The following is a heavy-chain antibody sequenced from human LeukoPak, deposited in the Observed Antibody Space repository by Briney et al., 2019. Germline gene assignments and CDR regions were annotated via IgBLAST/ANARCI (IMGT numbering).Heavy chain of an antibody. CDR3: ARGRVSSSSWSSTYYYYFYMDV. V-gene: IGHV4-59*01. CDR2: IYYSGST. D-gene: IGHD6-13*01. CDR1: GGSISSYH. Sequence: SETLSLTCNVSGGSISSYHWSWIRQPPGKGLEWVAYIYYSGSTNYNPSLKNRVTISVDTSKNQFSLKLSSVTAADTAVYFCARGRVSSSSWSSTYYYYFYMDVWGKGTTVTVSS. J-gene: IGHJ6*03.